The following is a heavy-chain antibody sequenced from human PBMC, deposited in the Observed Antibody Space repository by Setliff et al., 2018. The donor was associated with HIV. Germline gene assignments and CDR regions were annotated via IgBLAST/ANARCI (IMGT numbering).Heavy chain of an antibody. J-gene: IGHJ6*03. CDR1: GGSIDSGSYY. CDR2: IYATGST. D-gene: IGHD5-18*01. V-gene: IGHV4-61*02. Sequence: PSETLSLTCTVSGGSIDSGSYYWSWIRQPAGKGLEWIGRIYATGSTNYNPSLKSRVTISVDTSKNQFSLKLNSVTAADTAVYYCAKSVDTTMDDYYYVDIWGTGTTVTVSS. CDR3: AKSVDTTMDDYYYVDI.